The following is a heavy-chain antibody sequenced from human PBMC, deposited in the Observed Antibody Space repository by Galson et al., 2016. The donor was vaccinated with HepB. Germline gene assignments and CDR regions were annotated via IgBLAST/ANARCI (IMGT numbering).Heavy chain of an antibody. CDR1: GDSVSSDIVT. J-gene: IGHJ4*02. CDR2: TYHRSRWYT. Sequence: CAISGDSVSSDIVTWNWIRQSPSRGLEWLGRTYHRSRWYTDYAVSVEGRITIDPDTSKNQFFLELDSVTPEDTAIYYCARVVSEWGSFDYWGQGTPVTVSS. CDR3: ARVVSEWGSFDY. D-gene: IGHD6-19*01. V-gene: IGHV6-1*01.